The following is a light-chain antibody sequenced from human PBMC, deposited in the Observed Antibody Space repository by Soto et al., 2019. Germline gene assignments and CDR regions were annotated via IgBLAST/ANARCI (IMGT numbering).Light chain of an antibody. J-gene: IGLJ1*01. CDR1: SSDVGGYNY. CDR3: CSYAGSYAFV. CDR2: DIT. Sequence: QSALTQPRSVSGSPGQSVTISCTGTSSDVGGYNYVSWYQQHPGKAPKLMIYDITKRPSGVPDRFSGSKSGNTAYLTISGPQAEDEADYYCCSYAGSYAFVFGHGTKLTVL. V-gene: IGLV2-11*01.